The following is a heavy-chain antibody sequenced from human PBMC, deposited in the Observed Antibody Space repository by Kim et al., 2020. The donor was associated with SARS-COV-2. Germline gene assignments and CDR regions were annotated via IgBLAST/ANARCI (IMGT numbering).Heavy chain of an antibody. Sequence: SETLSLTCTVSGGSISSSSYYWGWIRQPPGKGLEWIGTMYYSGSTYYNPSLKSRVTISVDTSKNQFSLKLSSVTAADTAVYYCARHQSASGFLYFFDYWGQGTLVTVSS. J-gene: IGHJ4*02. CDR1: GGSISSSSYY. CDR3: ARHQSASGFLYFFDY. V-gene: IGHV4-39*01. D-gene: IGHD3-22*01. CDR2: MYYSGST.